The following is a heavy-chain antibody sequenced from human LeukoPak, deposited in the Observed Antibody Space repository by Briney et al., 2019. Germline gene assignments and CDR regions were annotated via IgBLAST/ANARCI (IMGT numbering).Heavy chain of an antibody. CDR2: IMTISDTA. CDR3: ARALTFGGQIVPFVP. J-gene: IGHJ5*02. D-gene: IGHD3-16*01. V-gene: IGHV1-69*06. Sequence: SVKVSCTASGGTFSSYAISWVRQAPGQGLEWVGAIMTISDTANYAQKFQDRVTISADRSTTTAYLELSSLTSEDTAIYYCARALTFGGQIVPFVPWGQGTLVTVSS. CDR1: GGTFSSYA.